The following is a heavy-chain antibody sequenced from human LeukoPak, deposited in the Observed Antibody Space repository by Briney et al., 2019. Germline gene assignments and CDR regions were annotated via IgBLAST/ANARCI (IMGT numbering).Heavy chain of an antibody. CDR1: GYTFTSYA. CDR2: INAGNGNT. Sequence: ASVKVSCKASGYTFTSYAMHWVRQAPGQRLEWMGWINAGNGNTKYSQKFQGRVTITRDTSASTAYMELSSLRSEDTAVYYCARLGGDSSGWGSRQGIYYYYYYGMDVWGQGTTVTVSS. J-gene: IGHJ6*02. V-gene: IGHV1-3*01. D-gene: IGHD6-19*01. CDR3: ARLGGDSSGWGSRQGIYYYYYYGMDV.